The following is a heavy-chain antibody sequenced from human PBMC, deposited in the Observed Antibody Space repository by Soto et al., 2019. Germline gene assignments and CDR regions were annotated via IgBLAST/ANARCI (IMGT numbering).Heavy chain of an antibody. Sequence: QVQLQESGPGLVKASQTLSLTCTVSGGSITTGGYFWSWIRQHPGKGLEWIGYIYYSGTTHYNPSLKSRVTISVDTSKNQFSLKLSSVTAADTAVYYCARVVSGSYFDYWGQEPWSPSPQ. V-gene: IGHV4-31*03. D-gene: IGHD1-26*01. J-gene: IGHJ4*01. CDR2: IYYSGTT. CDR3: ARVVSGSYFDY. CDR1: GGSITTGGYF.